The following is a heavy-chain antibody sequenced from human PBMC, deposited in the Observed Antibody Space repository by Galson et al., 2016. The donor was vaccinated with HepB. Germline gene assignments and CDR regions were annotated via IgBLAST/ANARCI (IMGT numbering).Heavy chain of an antibody. D-gene: IGHD2-2*01. CDR1: GGSFSSSA. Sequence: SVKVSCKASGGSFSSSAITWVRQAPGQGPEWMGGTIPVFGTPKYAQRFQGRITIIADESTNTVSLELSSLRSEDTAMYYCARGSREKYIVVVPAARFDPWGQGTLVTVSS. CDR3: ARGSREKYIVVVPAARFDP. V-gene: IGHV1-69*13. CDR2: TIPVFGTP. J-gene: IGHJ5*02.